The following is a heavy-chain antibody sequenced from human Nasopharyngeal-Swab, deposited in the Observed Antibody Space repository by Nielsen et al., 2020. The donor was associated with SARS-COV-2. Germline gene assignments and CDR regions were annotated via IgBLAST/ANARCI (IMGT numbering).Heavy chain of an antibody. CDR1: GYVFSDHG. J-gene: IGHJ4*02. D-gene: IGHD3-9*01. CDR2: ISTHNGDT. Sequence: ASVKVSCKASGYVFSDHGFSWVRHAPGQGLEWMGWISTHNGDTKYAQKFQGRVTMTRDTSADKAYMELTRLRSDDTAVYYCARDDRIGYFHRVSQSTFDYWGQGTLVTVSS. V-gene: IGHV1-18*01. CDR3: ARDDRIGYFHRVSQSTFDY.